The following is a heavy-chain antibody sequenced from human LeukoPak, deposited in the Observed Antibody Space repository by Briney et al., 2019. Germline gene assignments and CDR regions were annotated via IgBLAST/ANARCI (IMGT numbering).Heavy chain of an antibody. D-gene: IGHD2-8*01. Sequence: ASVKVSCKASGYTFTGYYMHWVRQAPGQGLEWMGWINPNSGGTNYAQKFQGRVTMTRDTSISTAYMELSRPRSDDTAVYYCGRSYYCTNGVCYTAIDYWGQGTLVTVSS. CDR1: GYTFTGYY. V-gene: IGHV1-2*02. CDR2: INPNSGGT. CDR3: GRSYYCTNGVCYTAIDY. J-gene: IGHJ4*02.